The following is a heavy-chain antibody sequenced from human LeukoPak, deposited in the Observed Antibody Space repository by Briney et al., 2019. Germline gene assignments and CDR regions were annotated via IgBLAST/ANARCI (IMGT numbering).Heavy chain of an antibody. D-gene: IGHD3-22*01. CDR3: ARDWEGYDSSAYYNYFDY. Sequence: PSETLSLTCTVSGGSVSSDNYYWSWIRQPPGKGLEWIGYIYYSGSTNSNPSLKSRVTISVDTSKNQFSLKLSSLTAADTAVYYCARDWEGYDSSAYYNYFDYWGQGTLATVSS. CDR1: GGSVSSDNYY. V-gene: IGHV4-61*01. J-gene: IGHJ4*02. CDR2: IYYSGST.